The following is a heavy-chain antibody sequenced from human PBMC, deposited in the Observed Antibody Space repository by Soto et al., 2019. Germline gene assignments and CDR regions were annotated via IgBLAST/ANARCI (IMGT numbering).Heavy chain of an antibody. CDR2: ISWNSGSI. CDR1: GFTFDDYA. V-gene: IGHV3-9*01. D-gene: IGHD6-13*01. CDR3: AKDIRSSWFGYYYYMDV. Sequence: DVQLVESGGGLVQPGRSLRLSCAASGFTFDDYAMHWVRQAPGKGLEWVSGISWNSGSIGYADSVKGRFTISRDNAKNSLYLQMNSLRAEDTALYYCAKDIRSSWFGYYYYMDVWGKGTTVTVSS. J-gene: IGHJ6*03.